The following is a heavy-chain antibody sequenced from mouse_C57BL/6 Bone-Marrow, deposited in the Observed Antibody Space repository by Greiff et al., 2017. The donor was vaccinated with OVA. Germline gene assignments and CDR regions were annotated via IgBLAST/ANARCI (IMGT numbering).Heavy chain of an antibody. CDR1: GYTFTDYY. V-gene: IGHV1-19*01. J-gene: IGHJ1*03. CDR3: ARRRFITTVVARYFDV. Sequence: VQLQQSGPVLVKPGASVKMSCKASGYTFTDYYMNWVKQSHGKSLEWIGVINPYNGGTSYNQKFKGKATLTVDKSSSTAYMELNSLTSEDSAVYYCARRRFITTVVARYFDVWGTGTTVTVSS. CDR2: INPYNGGT. D-gene: IGHD1-1*01.